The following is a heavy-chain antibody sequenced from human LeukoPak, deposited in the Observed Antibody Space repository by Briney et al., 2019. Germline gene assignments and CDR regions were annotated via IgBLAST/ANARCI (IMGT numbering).Heavy chain of an antibody. V-gene: IGHV3-21*01. Sequence: GGSLRLSCAASGFTFSSYSMNWVRQAPGKGLEWVSSISSSSSYIYYADSVKGRFTISRDNGKNSLYLQMNSLRAEDTAVYYCARSGYDYYYYYGMDVWGQGTTVTVSS. CDR3: ARSGYDYYYYYGMDV. CDR1: GFTFSSYS. CDR2: ISSSSSYI. J-gene: IGHJ6*02. D-gene: IGHD5-18*01.